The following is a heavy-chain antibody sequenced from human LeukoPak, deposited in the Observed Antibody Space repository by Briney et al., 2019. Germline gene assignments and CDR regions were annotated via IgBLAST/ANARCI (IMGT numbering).Heavy chain of an antibody. D-gene: IGHD2-8*01. Sequence: GGSLRLSCAASGFTFSSYGMHWVRQAPGKGLEWVAFIRYDGSNKYYADSVKGRFTISRDNSKNTLYLQMNSLRAEDTAVYYCAKDDCTNGVCYKDYWGQGTLVTVSS. CDR1: GFTFSSYG. CDR2: IRYDGSNK. J-gene: IGHJ4*02. V-gene: IGHV3-30*02. CDR3: AKDDCTNGVCYKDY.